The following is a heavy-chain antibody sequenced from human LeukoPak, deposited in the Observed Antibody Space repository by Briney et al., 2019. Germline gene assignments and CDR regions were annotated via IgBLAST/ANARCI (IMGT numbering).Heavy chain of an antibody. CDR3: ARDGYYDSSGHSESDY. CDR1: GGSISSYY. V-gene: IGHV4-59*01. D-gene: IGHD3-22*01. CDR2: IYYSGST. J-gene: IGHJ4*02. Sequence: SETLSLTCTVSGGSISSYYWSWIRQPPGKGLEWIGYIYYSGSTNYNPSLKSRVTISVDTSKNQFSLKLSSVTAADTAVYYCARDGYYDSSGHSESDYWGQGTLVTVSS.